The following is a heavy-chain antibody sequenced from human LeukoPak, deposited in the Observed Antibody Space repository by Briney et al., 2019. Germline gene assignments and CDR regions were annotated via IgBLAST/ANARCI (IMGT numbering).Heavy chain of an antibody. CDR1: GGSFSGYY. J-gene: IGHJ6*03. Sequence: PSETLSLTCAVYGGSFSGYYWSWVRQPPGKGLEWIGEINHSGSTNYNPSLKSRVTISVDTSKNQFSLKLSSVTAADTAVYYCARGLKRQYSSSWLDYYYYYMDVWGKGTTVTVSS. CDR3: ARGLKRQYSSSWLDYYYYYMDV. CDR2: INHSGST. V-gene: IGHV4-34*01. D-gene: IGHD6-13*01.